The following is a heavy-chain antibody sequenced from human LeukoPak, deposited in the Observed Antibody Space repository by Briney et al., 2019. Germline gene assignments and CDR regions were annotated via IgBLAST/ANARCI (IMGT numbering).Heavy chain of an antibody. D-gene: IGHD4-17*01. CDR1: GYTFTGYY. CDR2: INPNSGGT. CDR3: ARDLYGDYVPLYSGLDY. V-gene: IGHV1-2*02. J-gene: IGHJ4*02. Sequence: GASVKVSCKASGYTFTGYYMHWVRQAPGQGLEWMGWINPNSGGTNYAQKFQGRVTMTRDTSISTAYMELSRLRSDDTAVYYCARDLYGDYVPLYSGLDYWGQGTLVTVSS.